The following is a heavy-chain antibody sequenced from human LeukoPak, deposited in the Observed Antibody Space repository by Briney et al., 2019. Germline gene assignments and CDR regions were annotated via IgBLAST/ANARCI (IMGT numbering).Heavy chain of an antibody. CDR1: GGSFSGYD. CDR3: ARVDTAMVIDY. J-gene: IGHJ4*02. V-gene: IGHV4-34*01. Sequence: PSETLSLTCAIYGGSFSGYDWSWIRQPPGKGLEWIGEINHSGSTNYNPSLKSRVTISVDTSKNQFSLKLSSVTAADTAVYYCARVDTAMVIDYWGQGTLVTVSS. CDR2: INHSGST. D-gene: IGHD5-18*01.